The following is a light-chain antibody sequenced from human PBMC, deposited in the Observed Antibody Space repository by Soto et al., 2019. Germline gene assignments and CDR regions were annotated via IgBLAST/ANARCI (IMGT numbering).Light chain of an antibody. CDR1: SSNIGAGYD. Sequence: QXALPQPPSVSGAPGERVTISCTGSSSNIGAGYDVHWYQQLPGTAPKLLIYGNSNRPSGVPDRFSGSKSGTSASLAITGLQAEDEADYYCQSYDSSLSGFYVFGTGTKVTXL. J-gene: IGLJ1*01. V-gene: IGLV1-40*01. CDR3: QSYDSSLSGFYV. CDR2: GNS.